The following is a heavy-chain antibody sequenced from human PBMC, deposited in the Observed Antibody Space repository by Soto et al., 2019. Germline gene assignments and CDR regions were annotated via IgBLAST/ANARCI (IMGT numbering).Heavy chain of an antibody. Sequence: QVQLQQWGAGLLKPSETLSLTCAVYGGSFSGYYWSWIRQPPGKGLEWIGEINHSGSTNYNPSLKGRVTMSVDTSKNQFALKLSSVTAADTAVYYCARGGSGGSGSYWAVYWGQGTLVTVSS. D-gene: IGHD3-10*01. V-gene: IGHV4-34*01. CDR2: INHSGST. CDR1: GGSFSGYY. CDR3: ARGGSGGSGSYWAVY. J-gene: IGHJ4*02.